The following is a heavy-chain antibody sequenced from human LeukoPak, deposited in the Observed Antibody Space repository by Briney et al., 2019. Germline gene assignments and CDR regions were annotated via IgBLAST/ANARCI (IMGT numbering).Heavy chain of an antibody. CDR2: INPNSGGT. D-gene: IGHD3-22*01. J-gene: IGHJ4*02. V-gene: IGHV1-2*06. CDR3: ARAYVSSGYYYDFDY. CDR1: GYTFTGYY. Sequence: ASVKVSCKASGYTFTGYYIHWVRQAPGQGLQWMGRINPNSGGTNYAQKFQGRVTMTRDTSINTAYMELSRLRSDDTAVYYCARAYVSSGYYYDFDYWGQGTLVTVSS.